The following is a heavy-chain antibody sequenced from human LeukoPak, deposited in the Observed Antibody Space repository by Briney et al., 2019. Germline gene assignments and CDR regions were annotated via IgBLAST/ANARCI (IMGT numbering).Heavy chain of an antibody. J-gene: IGHJ4*02. CDR2: INPSGGST. CDR3: ERGRRGLPTAYYFDY. CDR1: GYTFTSYY. D-gene: IGHD1-26*01. Sequence: GASVKVSCKASGYTFTSYYMHWVRQAPGQGLEWMGIINPSGGSTSYAQKFQGRVTMTRDTSTSTVYMELSSLRSEDTAVYYCERGRRGLPTAYYFDYWGQGTLVTVSS. V-gene: IGHV1-46*01.